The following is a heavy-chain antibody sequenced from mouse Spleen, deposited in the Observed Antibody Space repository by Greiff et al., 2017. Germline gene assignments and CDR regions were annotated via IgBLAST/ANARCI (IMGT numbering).Heavy chain of an antibody. CDR1: GFTFSDYG. V-gene: IGHV5-17*01. D-gene: IGHD4-1*01. CDR2: ISSGSSTI. J-gene: IGHJ1*01. Sequence: EVKLVESGGGLVKPGGSLKLSCAASGFTFSDYGMHWVRQAPEKGLEWVAYISSGSSTIYYADTVKGRFTISRDNAKNTLFLQMTSLRSEDTAMYYCARPGLGRYWYFDVWGAGTTVTVSS. CDR3: ARPGLGRYWYFDV.